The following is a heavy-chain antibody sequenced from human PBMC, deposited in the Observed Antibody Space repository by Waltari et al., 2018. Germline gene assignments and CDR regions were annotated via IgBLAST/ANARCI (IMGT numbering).Heavy chain of an antibody. CDR1: GGSISTSSFY. D-gene: IGHD3-10*01. Sequence: QLQLQESGPGLVKPSETLSLTCTVSGGSISTSSFYWGWIRQPPGKGLEWIGTIYYSGSTSYNPSLRSRVTISLDTSKNQFSLTWTSVTAADTAVYYCAKDVPTMALGYWGQGTLVTVSS. CDR3: AKDVPTMALGY. CDR2: IYYSGST. V-gene: IGHV4-39*07. J-gene: IGHJ4*02.